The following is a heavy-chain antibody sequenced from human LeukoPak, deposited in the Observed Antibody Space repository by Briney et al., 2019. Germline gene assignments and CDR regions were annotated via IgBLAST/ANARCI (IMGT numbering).Heavy chain of an antibody. J-gene: IGHJ3*01. D-gene: IGHD4-17*01. CDR2: ITANGGYT. CDR1: AFSFSKFA. Sequence: GGSLRLSCAASAFSFSKFALTWVRQAPGKGLEWVSAITANGGYTLYADAVKGRFTVSRDNSKNTLYLQINSLRPEDTAMYYCAKDPNGDYIGAFDFWGQGTMVTVSS. V-gene: IGHV3-23*01. CDR3: AKDPNGDYIGAFDF.